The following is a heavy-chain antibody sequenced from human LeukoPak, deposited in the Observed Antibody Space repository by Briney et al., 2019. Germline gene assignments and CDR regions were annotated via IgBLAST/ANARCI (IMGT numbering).Heavy chain of an antibody. CDR2: ISSSSSTI. Sequence: GGSLRLSCAASGFFFNTYWMHWVRQAPGKGLEWVSYISSSSSTIYYADSVKGRFTISRDNAKNSLYLQMNSLRAEDTAVYYCARGSVTQGYWGQGTLVTVSS. J-gene: IGHJ4*02. CDR1: GFFFNTYW. CDR3: ARGSVTQGY. V-gene: IGHV3-48*01. D-gene: IGHD1-14*01.